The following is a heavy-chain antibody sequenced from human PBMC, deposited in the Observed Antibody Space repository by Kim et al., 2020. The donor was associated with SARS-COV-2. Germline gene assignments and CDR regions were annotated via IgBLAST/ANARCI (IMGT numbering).Heavy chain of an antibody. CDR2: ISAYNGNT. CDR3: ARGWDTGIVGSTGYFDY. D-gene: IGHD1-26*01. CDR1: GYTFTSYG. Sequence: ASVKVSCKASGYTFTSYGISWVRQAPGQGLEWMGWISAYNGNTNYAQKLQGRVTMTTDTSTSTAYMELRSLRSDDTAVYYCARGWDTGIVGSTGYFDYWGQGTLVTVSS. V-gene: IGHV1-18*01. J-gene: IGHJ4*02.